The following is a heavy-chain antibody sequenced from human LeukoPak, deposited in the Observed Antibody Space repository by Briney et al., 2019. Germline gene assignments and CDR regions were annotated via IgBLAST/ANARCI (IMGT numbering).Heavy chain of an antibody. D-gene: IGHD2-15*01. J-gene: IGHJ6*02. V-gene: IGHV3-23*01. CDR2: ISGGGGST. CDR3: ARDPNFCSGGSCYYYYGMDV. CDR1: GFTFSSYA. Sequence: GGSLRLSCAASGFTFSSYAMHWVRQAPGKGLEWVSTISGGGGSTYYADSVKGRFTISRDNSKNTLYLQMNSLRAEDTAVYYCARDPNFCSGGSCYYYYGMDVWGQGTTVTVSS.